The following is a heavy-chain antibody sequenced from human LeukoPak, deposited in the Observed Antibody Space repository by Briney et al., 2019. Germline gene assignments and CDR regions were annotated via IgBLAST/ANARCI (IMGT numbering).Heavy chain of an antibody. CDR1: GFTFSSYA. CDR2: ISGSGGST. D-gene: IGHD2-15*01. V-gene: IGHV3-23*01. CDR3: AKNPSWCGYRSGGKGWFDP. Sequence: GGSLRLSCAASGFTFSSYAMSWVRQAPGKGLEWVSAISGSGGSTYYADSVKGRFTISRDNSKNTLYLQMNSLRAEDTAVYYCAKNPSWCGYRSGGKGWFDPWGQGTLVTVSS. J-gene: IGHJ5*02.